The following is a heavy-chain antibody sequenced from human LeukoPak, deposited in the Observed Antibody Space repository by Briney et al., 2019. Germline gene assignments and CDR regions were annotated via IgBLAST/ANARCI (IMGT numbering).Heavy chain of an antibody. CDR1: SESFSGYY. CDR2: ISHSGST. Sequence: SETLSLTCAVYSESFSGYYWSWLRQSPGKGLEWIGEISHSGSTKYNPSLKSRVTISVDTSKNQFSLKLSSVTAADTAVYYCARGLGVTGYWGQGTLVTVSS. V-gene: IGHV4-34*01. D-gene: IGHD3-10*01. CDR3: ARGLGVTGY. J-gene: IGHJ4*02.